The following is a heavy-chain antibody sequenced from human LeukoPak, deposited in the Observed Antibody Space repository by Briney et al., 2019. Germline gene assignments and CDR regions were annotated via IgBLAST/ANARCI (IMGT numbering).Heavy chain of an antibody. J-gene: IGHJ4*02. CDR3: ARDHQGYCSGGSCTYFDY. V-gene: IGHV3-21*01. CDR2: ISGSSSYI. D-gene: IGHD2-15*01. CDR1: GFTFSSYS. Sequence: GGSLRLSCAASGFTFSSYSMNWVRQAPGKGLEWVSSISGSSSYIYYADSVKGRFTISRDNAKNSLYLQMNSLRAEDTAVYYCARDHQGYCSGGSCTYFDYWGQGTLLTVSS.